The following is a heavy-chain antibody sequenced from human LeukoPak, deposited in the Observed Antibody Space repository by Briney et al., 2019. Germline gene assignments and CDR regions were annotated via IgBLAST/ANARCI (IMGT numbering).Heavy chain of an antibody. J-gene: IGHJ4*02. CDR3: ARDHQGYCSGGSCTYFDY. V-gene: IGHV3-21*01. CDR2: ISGSSSYI. D-gene: IGHD2-15*01. CDR1: GFTFSSYS. Sequence: GGSLRLSCAASGFTFSSYSMNWVRQAPGKGLEWVSSISGSSSYIYYADSVKGRFTISRDNAKNSLYLQMNSLRAEDTAVYYCARDHQGYCSGGSCTYFDYWGQGTLLTVSS.